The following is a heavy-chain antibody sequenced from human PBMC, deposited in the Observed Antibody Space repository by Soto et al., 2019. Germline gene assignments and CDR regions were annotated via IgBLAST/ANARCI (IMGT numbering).Heavy chain of an antibody. CDR2: FFTGGST. V-gene: IGHV3-53*01. D-gene: IGHD6-19*01. Sequence: EVLLVESGGGLIQPGGSLRLSCAAAGFNVSDNYMGWVRQAPGKGLEWVSSFFTGGSTDYADSVKGRFTISRDDSKNTVYLQTNSLRAEDTAVYFCVRERPGLGIGFDHWGQGTLVTVSS. CDR3: VRERPGLGIGFDH. CDR1: GFNVSDNY. J-gene: IGHJ4*02.